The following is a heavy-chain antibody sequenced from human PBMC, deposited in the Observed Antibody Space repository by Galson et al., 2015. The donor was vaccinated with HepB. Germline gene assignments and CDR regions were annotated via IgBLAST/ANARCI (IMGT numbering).Heavy chain of an antibody. CDR1: GFFSGDFA. V-gene: IGHV3-49*03. J-gene: IGHJ4*02. CDR3: IADFDY. CDR2: IRSEAHGGSA. Sequence: SMRLSCAVSGFFSGDFAMSWFRQAPGKGLVSLGFIRSEAHGGSAEHAASVRGRFSASRDESRGIAYLQMDSLKTEHTAVYYCIADFDYWGQGTLVTVSS.